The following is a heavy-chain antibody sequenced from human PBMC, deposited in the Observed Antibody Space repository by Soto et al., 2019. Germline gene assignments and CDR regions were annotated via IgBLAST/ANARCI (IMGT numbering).Heavy chain of an antibody. CDR2: IYYSGST. J-gene: IGHJ4*02. Sequence: SETLSLTCTVSGGSISSYYWSWIRQPPGKGLEWIGYIYYSGSTNYNPALKSRVTISVDTSKNPFSLKLSSVTDADTAVYYCARVVGSGYLFDYWGQGTLVTVSS. V-gene: IGHV4-59*01. CDR3: ARVVGSGYLFDY. CDR1: GGSISSYY. D-gene: IGHD3-22*01.